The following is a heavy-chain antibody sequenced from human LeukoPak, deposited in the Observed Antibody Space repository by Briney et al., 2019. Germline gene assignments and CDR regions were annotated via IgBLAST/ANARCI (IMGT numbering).Heavy chain of an antibody. CDR1: GFSFSTAW. V-gene: IGHV3-15*01. Sequence: PGGSLRLSCGGSGFSFSTAWMSWVRQAPGKGLEWVGRIKAKGYGETTDYAAPVRGRFSISRDDSKNTLCLQMNSLKTEDTAMYYCVIDDYYDKSGPSGADYFDYWGQGTLVTVSS. D-gene: IGHD3-22*01. CDR2: IKAKGYGETT. CDR3: VIDDYYDKSGPSGADYFDY. J-gene: IGHJ4*02.